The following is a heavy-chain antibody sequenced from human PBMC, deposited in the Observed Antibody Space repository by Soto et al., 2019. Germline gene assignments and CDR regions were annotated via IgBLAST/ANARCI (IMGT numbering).Heavy chain of an antibody. V-gene: IGHV1-8*01. CDR3: ARVVRFFGGHAGY. D-gene: IGHD3-3*01. CDR2: INTNTGNT. J-gene: IGHJ4*02. CDR1: GYTFTEYD. Sequence: QVLLVQSGADVKNPGASVKVSCKTSGYTFTEYDINWVRQAPGQGLEWMGWINTNTGNTGYAQKFRGRVTMTRDTSISTAYMELIRLRSEDTAVYYCARVVRFFGGHAGYWGQGTLVTVSS.